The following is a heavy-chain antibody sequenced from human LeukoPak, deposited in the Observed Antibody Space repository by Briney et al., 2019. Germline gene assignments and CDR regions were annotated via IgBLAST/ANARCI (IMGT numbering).Heavy chain of an antibody. CDR3: ARDEEGDCGGDCYNWFAP. D-gene: IGHD2-21*02. CDR1: GGTFSSHF. J-gene: IGHJ5*02. Sequence: GSSVKVSCKASGGTFSSHFISWVRQAPGQGLERMGGINPIFGTDHYAQKFQDRVTITADISTNTVYVELSNLRSEDTAMYYCARDEEGDCGGDCYNWFAPWGQGTLVTVSS. CDR2: INPIFGTD. V-gene: IGHV1-69*06.